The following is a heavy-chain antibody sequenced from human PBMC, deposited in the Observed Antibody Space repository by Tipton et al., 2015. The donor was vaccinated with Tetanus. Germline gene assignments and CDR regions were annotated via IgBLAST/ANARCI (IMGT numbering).Heavy chain of an antibody. CDR3: ARWGPGVTTWGFDF. V-gene: IGHV4-4*07. CDR2: LHSSGDT. D-gene: IGHD3-16*01. J-gene: IGHJ4*02. CDR1: GGSIRGHF. Sequence: LRLSCTVSGGSIRGHFWSWIRQPAGKGLEWIGRLHSSGDTTYNPSLKSRVTMSVDTSKNQLSLRLGSVTAADTALYFCARWGPGVTTWGFDFWGQGTLVTVSS.